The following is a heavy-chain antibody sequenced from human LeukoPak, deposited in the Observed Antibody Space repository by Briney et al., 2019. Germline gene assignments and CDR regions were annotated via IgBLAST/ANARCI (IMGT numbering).Heavy chain of an antibody. V-gene: IGHV4-30-4*01. D-gene: IGHD3-10*01. J-gene: IGHJ5*02. Sequence: SETLSLTCTVSGGSISSGDYYWSWLRQPPGKGLEWIGYIYYSGSTYYNPSLKSRVTISVDTSKNQFSLKLSSVTAADTAVCYCARDSGEGAWFDPWGQGTLVTVSS. CDR3: ARDSGEGAWFDP. CDR2: IYYSGST. CDR1: GGSISSGDYY.